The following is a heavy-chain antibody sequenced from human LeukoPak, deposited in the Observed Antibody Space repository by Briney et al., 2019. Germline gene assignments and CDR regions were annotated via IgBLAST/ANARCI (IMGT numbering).Heavy chain of an antibody. V-gene: IGHV4-39*01. CDR3: ARLRSSYGPLAYFDY. CDR1: GGSISSSSYY. D-gene: IGHD5-18*01. J-gene: IGHJ4*02. CDR2: IYYSGST. Sequence: PSETLSLTCTVSGGSISSSSYYWGWIRQPPGKGLEWIGSIYYSGSTYYNPSLKSRVDISVDPSKKQFPLKRGSVTAADTAVYYCARLRSSYGPLAYFDYWGQGTLVTVRS.